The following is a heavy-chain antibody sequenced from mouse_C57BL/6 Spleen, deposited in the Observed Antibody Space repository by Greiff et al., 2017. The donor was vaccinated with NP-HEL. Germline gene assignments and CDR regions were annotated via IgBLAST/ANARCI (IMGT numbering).Heavy chain of an antibody. CDR3: ARLDYYGSSHWYFDV. CDR2: ISSGGSYT. Sequence: EVKVVESGGDLVKPGGSLKLSCAASGFTFSSYGMSWVRQTPDKRLEWVATISSGGSYTYYPDSVKGRFTISRDNAKNTLYLQMSSLKSEDTAMYYCARLDYYGSSHWYFDVWGTGTTVTVSS. V-gene: IGHV5-6*01. CDR1: GFTFSSYG. J-gene: IGHJ1*03. D-gene: IGHD1-1*01.